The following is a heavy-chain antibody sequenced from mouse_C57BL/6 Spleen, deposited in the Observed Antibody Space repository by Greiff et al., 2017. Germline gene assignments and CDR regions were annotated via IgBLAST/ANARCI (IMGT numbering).Heavy chain of an antibody. D-gene: IGHD2-14*01. CDR3: ARTLLKVFDY. Sequence: QVQLQQPGAELVRPGSSVKLSCKASGYTFTSYWMDWVKQRPGQGLEWIGNIYPSDSETHYNQKFKDKATLTVDKSSSTAYMQLSSLTSEDSAVYYCARTLLKVFDYWGQGTTLTVSS. CDR2: IYPSDSET. CDR1: GYTFTSYW. J-gene: IGHJ2*01. V-gene: IGHV1-61*01.